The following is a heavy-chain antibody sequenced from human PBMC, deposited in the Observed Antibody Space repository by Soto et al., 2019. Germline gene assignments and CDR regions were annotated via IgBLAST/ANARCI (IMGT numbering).Heavy chain of an antibody. CDR1: GFTFSSYG. CDR2: ISYDGSNK. J-gene: IGHJ6*02. Sequence: PGGSLRLSCAASGFTFSSYGMHWVRQAPGKGLQWVAVISYDGSNKYYADSVKGRFTIPRDNSKNTLYLQMNSLRAEDTAVYYCAKDVWGDYDFWSGYYADYYYYGMDVWGQGTTVTVSS. V-gene: IGHV3-30*18. CDR3: AKDVWGDYDFWSGYYADYYYYGMDV. D-gene: IGHD3-3*01.